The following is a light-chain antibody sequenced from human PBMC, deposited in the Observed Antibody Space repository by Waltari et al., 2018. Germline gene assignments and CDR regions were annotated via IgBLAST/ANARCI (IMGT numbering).Light chain of an antibody. CDR3: QSYDSSLSGFYV. Sequence: QSVLTQPPSVSGAPGQRVTISCTGSSSNIGAGYAVHWYQQLPVTAPKLLIYGNSNRPSGVPDRFSGSKSGTSASLAITGLQAEDEADYYCQSYDSSLSGFYVFGTGTKVTVL. V-gene: IGLV1-40*01. CDR1: SSNIGAGYA. CDR2: GNS. J-gene: IGLJ1*01.